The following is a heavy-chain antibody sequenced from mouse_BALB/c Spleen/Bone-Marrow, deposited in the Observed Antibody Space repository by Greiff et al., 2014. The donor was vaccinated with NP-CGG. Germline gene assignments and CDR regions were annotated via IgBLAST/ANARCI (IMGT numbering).Heavy chain of an antibody. CDR3: TRDQFITTATRAMDY. CDR2: ISSGGSYT. Sequence: EVKLVESGGGLVKPGGSLKLSCAASGFTFSSYVMSWVRQSPEKRLEWVAEISSGGSYTYYPDTVTGRFTISRDNAKNTLYLEMSSLRSEDTAIYYCTRDQFITTATRAMDYWGQGTSVTVSS. CDR1: GFTFSSYV. D-gene: IGHD1-2*01. V-gene: IGHV5-9-4*01. J-gene: IGHJ4*01.